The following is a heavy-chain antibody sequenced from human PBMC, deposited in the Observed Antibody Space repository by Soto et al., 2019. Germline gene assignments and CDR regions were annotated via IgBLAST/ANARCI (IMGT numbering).Heavy chain of an antibody. V-gene: IGHV4-30-4*01. Sequence: RSLTCTVSGGSISSGDYYWSWIRQPPGKGLEWIGYIYYSGSTYYNPSLKSRVTISVDTSKNQFSLKLSSVTAADTAVYYCARSIMITFGGVNGMDVWGQGTTVTVSS. J-gene: IGHJ6*02. CDR2: IYYSGST. CDR3: ARSIMITFGGVNGMDV. CDR1: GGSISSGDYY. D-gene: IGHD3-16*01.